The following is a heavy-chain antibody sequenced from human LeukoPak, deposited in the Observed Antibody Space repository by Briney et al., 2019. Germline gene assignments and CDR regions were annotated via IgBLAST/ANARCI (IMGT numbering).Heavy chain of an antibody. CDR1: GFPFSSYW. V-gene: IGHV3-23*01. CDR2: ISDSGGST. J-gene: IGHJ4*02. CDR3: AKRGVVIRVFLVGFHKEAYYFES. D-gene: IGHD3-3*01. Sequence: PGGSLRLSCAASGFPFSSYWMTWVRQAPGKGLEWVAGISDSGGSTKYADSVKGRFTISRDNPKNTLYLQMNSLRAEDTAVYFCAKRGVVIRVFLVGFHKEAYYFESWGQGALVTVSS.